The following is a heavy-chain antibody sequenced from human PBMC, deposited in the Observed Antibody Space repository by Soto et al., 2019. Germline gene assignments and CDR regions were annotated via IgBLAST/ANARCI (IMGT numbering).Heavy chain of an antibody. Sequence: ASVKVSCKASGYTFTSYAMHWVRQAPGQRLEWIGYINAGNGNTKYSQKFQGRVTITRDTSASTAHMELRSVRSEDTDVYYCAIVTRGGAFDIWGQGTMVTGSS. D-gene: IGHD2-2*01. CDR1: GYTFTSYA. V-gene: IGHV1-3*01. CDR3: AIVTRGGAFDI. J-gene: IGHJ3*02. CDR2: INAGNGNT.